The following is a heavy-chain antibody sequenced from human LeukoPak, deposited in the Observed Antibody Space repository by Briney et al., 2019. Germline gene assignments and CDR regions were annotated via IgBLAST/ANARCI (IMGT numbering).Heavy chain of an antibody. J-gene: IGHJ4*02. CDR3: ARDPTGITMNY. D-gene: IGHD3-22*01. V-gene: IGHV4-31*03. CDR2: IYYSGST. CDR1: GGSISSGGYY. Sequence: PSETLSLTCTVSGGSISSGGYYWSWIRQHPGKGLEWIGYIYYSGSTYYNPSLKSRVTISVDTSKNQFSLKLSSVTAADTAVYYCARDPTGITMNYWGQGTLVTVSS.